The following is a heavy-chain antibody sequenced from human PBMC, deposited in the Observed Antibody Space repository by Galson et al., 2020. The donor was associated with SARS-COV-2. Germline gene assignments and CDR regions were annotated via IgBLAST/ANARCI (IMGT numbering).Heavy chain of an antibody. J-gene: IGHJ6*02. D-gene: IGHD3-10*01. V-gene: IGHV3-48*03. Sequence: GESLKISCAASGFTFSSYEMNWVRQAPGKGLEWVSYISSSGSTIYYADSVKGRFTISRDNAKNSLYLQMNSLRAEDMAVYYCASLLGRLWFGESPASWRYYGMDVWGQGTTVTVSS. CDR1: GFTFSSYE. CDR2: ISSSGSTI. CDR3: ASLLGRLWFGESPASWRYYGMDV.